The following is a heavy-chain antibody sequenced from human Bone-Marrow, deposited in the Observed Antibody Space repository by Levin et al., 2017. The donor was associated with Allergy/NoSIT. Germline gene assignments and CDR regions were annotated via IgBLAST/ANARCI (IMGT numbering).Heavy chain of an antibody. V-gene: IGHV3-7*04. J-gene: IGHJ6*02. Sequence: GESLKISCAASGFTFSSYWMSWVRQAPGKGLEWVANIKQDGSEKYYVDSVKGRFTISRDNAKNSLYLQMNSLRAEDTAVYYCARGDSPGNYYYGMDVWGQGTTVTVSS. CDR3: ARGDSPGNYYYGMDV. CDR1: GFTFSSYW. CDR2: IKQDGSEK. D-gene: IGHD1-14*01.